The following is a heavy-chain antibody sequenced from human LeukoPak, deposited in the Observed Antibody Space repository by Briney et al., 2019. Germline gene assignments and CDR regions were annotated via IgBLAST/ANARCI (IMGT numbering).Heavy chain of an antibody. CDR1: GGSISSGNYY. Sequence: SQTLSLTCTVSGGSISSGNYYWSWIRQPAGKGLEWIGRIYTSGSTNYNPSLKSRVTISVDTSENRFSLKLNSVTAADTALYYCANLGGGWPFVVVTSWGQGTLVTVSS. CDR3: ANLGGGWPFVVVTS. CDR2: IYTSGST. D-gene: IGHD2-21*02. V-gene: IGHV4-61*02. J-gene: IGHJ4*02.